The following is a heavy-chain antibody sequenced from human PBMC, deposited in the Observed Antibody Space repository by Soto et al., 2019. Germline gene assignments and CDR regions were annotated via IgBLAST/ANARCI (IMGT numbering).Heavy chain of an antibody. D-gene: IGHD6-13*01. CDR3: AREIIAAAGLNWFDP. J-gene: IGHJ5*02. V-gene: IGHV4-31*03. CDR1: GGSISSGCYY. CDR2: IYYSGST. Sequence: PSETLSLTCTVSGGSISSGCYYWSWIRQHPGKGLEWIGYIYYSGSTYYNPSLKSRVTISVDTSKNQFSLKLSSVTAADTAVYYCAREIIAAAGLNWFDPWGQGTLVTVSS.